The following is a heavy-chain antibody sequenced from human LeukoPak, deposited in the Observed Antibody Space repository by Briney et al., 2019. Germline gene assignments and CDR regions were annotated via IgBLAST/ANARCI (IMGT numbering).Heavy chain of an antibody. CDR2: INPNSGGT. CDR3: ARVAAGTPVGYYYYGMDV. V-gene: IGHV1-2*02. Sequence: GASVKVSCKASGYTFTGYYMHWVRQAPGQGLEWMGWINPNSGGTNYAQKFQGRVTMTRDTPISTAYMELSRLRSDDTAVYYCARVAAGTPVGYYYYGMDVWGQGTTVTVSS. CDR1: GYTFTGYY. D-gene: IGHD6-13*01. J-gene: IGHJ6*02.